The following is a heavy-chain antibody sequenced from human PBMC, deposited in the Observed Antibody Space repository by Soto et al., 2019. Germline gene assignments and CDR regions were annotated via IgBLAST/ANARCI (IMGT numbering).Heavy chain of an antibody. V-gene: IGHV3-30-3*01. Sequence: SLRLSVAASGFTFSSYAMHWVRQTPGKGLEWVTVISYDGSNKYYADSVKGRFTISRDNSKNTLYLQMNSLRAEDTAVYYCARDPPAAGTYYYYGMDVWGQGTTVSVAS. CDR1: GFTFSSYA. CDR3: ARDPPAAGTYYYYGMDV. CDR2: ISYDGSNK. D-gene: IGHD6-13*01. J-gene: IGHJ6*02.